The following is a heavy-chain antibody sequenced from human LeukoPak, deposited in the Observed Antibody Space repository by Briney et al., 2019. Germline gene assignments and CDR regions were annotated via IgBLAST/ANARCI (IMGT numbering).Heavy chain of an antibody. D-gene: IGHD5-18*01. CDR3: ARQVDTVMALPDY. V-gene: IGHV1-18*04. CDR1: GYTFTAYS. J-gene: IGHJ4*02. Sequence: ASVKVSCKASGYTFTAYSMHWVRQAPGQGLGWMGWISAYNGNTNYAQKLQGRVTMTIDTSTTTAYLELRSLRSDDTAIYYCARQVDTVMALPDYWGQGTLVIVSS. CDR2: ISAYNGNT.